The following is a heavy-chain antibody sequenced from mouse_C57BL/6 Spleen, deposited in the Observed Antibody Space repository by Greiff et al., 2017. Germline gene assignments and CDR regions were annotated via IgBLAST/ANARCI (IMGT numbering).Heavy chain of an antibody. J-gene: IGHJ2*01. CDR2: ISSGSSTI. CDR3: ARRETYGNYGYYFDY. CDR1: GFTFSDYG. Sequence: EVQRVESGGGLVKPGGSLKLSCAASGFTFSDYGMHWVRQAPEKGLEWVAYISSGSSTIYYADTVKGRFTISRDNAKNTLFLQMTSLRSEDTAMYYCARRETYGNYGYYFDYWGQGTTLTVSS. V-gene: IGHV5-17*01. D-gene: IGHD2-1*01.